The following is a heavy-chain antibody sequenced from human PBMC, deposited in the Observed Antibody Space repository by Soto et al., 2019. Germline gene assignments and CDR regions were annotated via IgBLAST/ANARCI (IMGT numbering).Heavy chain of an antibody. CDR3: AKDRVGGTFYTPLGF. Sequence: GGSLRLSCQASGFNFDNYGMHWVRQAPGKGLEWVAVITYDGSNKYYADSVKGRFTISRDSSKNTLSLHLNTLKPEDTAVYHCAKDRVGGTFYTPLGFWGQGTLVTVSS. V-gene: IGHV3-30*18. D-gene: IGHD1-7*01. CDR1: GFNFDNYG. J-gene: IGHJ4*02. CDR2: ITYDGSNK.